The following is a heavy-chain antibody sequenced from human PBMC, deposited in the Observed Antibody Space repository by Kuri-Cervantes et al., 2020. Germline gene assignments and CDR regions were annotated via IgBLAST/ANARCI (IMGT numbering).Heavy chain of an antibody. D-gene: IGHD3-3*01. CDR3: ASGVGSPTYFDY. V-gene: IGHV3-48*01. CDR1: GFTFSSSS. CDR2: ISTSGTTI. J-gene: IGHJ4*02. Sequence: GGSLRLSCTASGFTFSSSSMNWVRQAPGKGLEWLSYISTSGTTIYYADSVKGRFTISRDNAKNSLYLQMNSLRAEDTAVYYCASGVGSPTYFDYWGQGTLVTVSS.